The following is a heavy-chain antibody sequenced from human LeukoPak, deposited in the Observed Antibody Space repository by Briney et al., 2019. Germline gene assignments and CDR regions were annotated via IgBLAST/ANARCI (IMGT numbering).Heavy chain of an antibody. Sequence: KPSETLSLTCTVSGGSISSYYWSWIRQPPGKGLEWIGYIYYSGSTNYNPSLKSRVTISVDTSKNQFSLKLSSVTAADTAVYYCARDRDGYKAWGQGTLVTVSS. D-gene: IGHD5-24*01. V-gene: IGHV4-59*01. CDR2: IYYSGST. CDR3: ARDRDGYKA. J-gene: IGHJ5*02. CDR1: GGSISSYY.